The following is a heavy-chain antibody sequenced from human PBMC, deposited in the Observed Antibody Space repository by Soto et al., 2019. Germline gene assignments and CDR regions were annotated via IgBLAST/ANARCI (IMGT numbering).Heavy chain of an antibody. CDR3: AREPATAMAKRGLTE. J-gene: IGHJ4*02. V-gene: IGHV4-34*01. Sequence: QVQLQQWGAGLLKPSETLSLTCAVYGGSFSGYYWSWIRQPPGKGLEWIGEINHSGSTNYNPSLKSRGTISVDPSKNQFSLKLSSVTAADTAVYYCAREPATAMAKRGLTEWGQGTLVTVSS. D-gene: IGHD5-18*01. CDR1: GGSFSGYY. CDR2: INHSGST.